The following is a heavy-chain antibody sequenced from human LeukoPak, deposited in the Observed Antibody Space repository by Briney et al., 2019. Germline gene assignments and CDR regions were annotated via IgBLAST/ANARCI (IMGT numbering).Heavy chain of an antibody. J-gene: IGHJ3*02. CDR2: IYTSGST. V-gene: IGHV4-4*08. CDR3: ARDRYYYDSSGYYRAPDAFDI. D-gene: IGHD3-22*01. CDR1: DDSISSYY. Sequence: SETLSLTCTVSDDSISSYYWSWIRQPPGKGLEWIGYIYTSGSTNYNPSLKSRVTISVDTSKNQFSLKLSSVTAADTAVYYCARDRYYYDSSGYYRAPDAFDIWGQGTMVTVSS.